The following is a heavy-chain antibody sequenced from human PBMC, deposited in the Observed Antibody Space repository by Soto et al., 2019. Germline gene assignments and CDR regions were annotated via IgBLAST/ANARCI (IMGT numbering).Heavy chain of an antibody. V-gene: IGHV1-18*01. CDR1: GDTVTKYG. Sequence: QVQLVQSGGEVKKPGASVKVSCKASGDTVTKYGISWVRQAPGQGLEWLGWISFYNGHTNYALKFQDRITFTTDTSTGTASMELRSWTSVDSAVYYCAIATSIAVAGKETWGQGTLVTVSS. CDR3: AIATSIAVAGKET. CDR2: ISFYNGHT. D-gene: IGHD6-19*01. J-gene: IGHJ4*02.